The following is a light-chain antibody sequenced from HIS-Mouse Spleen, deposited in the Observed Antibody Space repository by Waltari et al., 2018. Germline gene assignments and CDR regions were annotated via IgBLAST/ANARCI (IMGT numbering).Light chain of an antibody. J-gene: IGLJ3*02. CDR2: EVS. CDR3: SSYTSSSTLEV. V-gene: IGLV2-14*01. CDR1: SSDVGGYNY. Sequence: QSALTQPASVSGSPGQSITISCTGTSSDVGGYNYVSWYQQHPGKAPKLMIYEVSNRPSGVSNCLSGSKSGNTASLTISGLQAEDEADYYCSSYTSSSTLEVFGGGTKLTVL.